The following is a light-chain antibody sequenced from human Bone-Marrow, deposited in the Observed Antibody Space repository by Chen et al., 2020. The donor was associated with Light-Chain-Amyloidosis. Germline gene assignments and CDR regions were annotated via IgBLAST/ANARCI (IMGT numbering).Light chain of an antibody. CDR1: NIGSTS. CDR2: DDS. Sequence: SYVLTQPSSVSVAPGQTATIACGGNNIGSTSVHWYQQTPGQAPLLVVYDDSDRPSGLPERLSGSNSGNTATLTISRVEAGDEADYYCQVWDRSSDRPVLGGGTKLTVL. V-gene: IGLV3-21*02. CDR3: QVWDRSSDRPV. J-gene: IGLJ3*02.